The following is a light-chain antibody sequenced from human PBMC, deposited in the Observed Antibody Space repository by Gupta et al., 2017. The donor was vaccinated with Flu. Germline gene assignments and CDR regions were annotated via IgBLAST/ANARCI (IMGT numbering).Light chain of an antibody. CDR2: GAS. Sequence: EILMTQSPAILSVSAGERVTLSCRASQSVEKFLAWYQQKPGQAPRLLIEGASTRATNIPGRFSGAGSGTEFTLTINGLQSEDFGLYYCQEYSNWPRVSFGPGTKV. CDR1: QSVEKF. J-gene: IGKJ3*01. V-gene: IGKV3-15*01. CDR3: QEYSNWPRVS.